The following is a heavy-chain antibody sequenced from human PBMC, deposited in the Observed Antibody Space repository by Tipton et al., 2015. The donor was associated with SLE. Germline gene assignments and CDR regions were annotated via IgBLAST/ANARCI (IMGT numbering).Heavy chain of an antibody. J-gene: IGHJ3*02. CDR2: IYPGDSDT. V-gene: IGHV5-51*01. Sequence: QLVQSGAEVKKPGESLKISCKGSGYSFTSYWIGWVRQMPGKGLEWMGIIYPGDSDTRYSPSFQGQVTISADKSISTAYLQWSSLKASGTAMYYCARHPVAGKRSRGAFDIWGQGTMVTVSS. CDR3: ARHPVAGKRSRGAFDI. D-gene: IGHD6-19*01. CDR1: GYSFTSYW.